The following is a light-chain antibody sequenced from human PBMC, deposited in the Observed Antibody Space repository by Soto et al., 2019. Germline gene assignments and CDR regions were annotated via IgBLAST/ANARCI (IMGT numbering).Light chain of an antibody. CDR2: DVS. Sequence: QSVLTQPASVSGSPGQSITISCTGTSSDVGGYNYVSWYQQHPGKAPKLMIYDVSNRPSGVSNRFSGSKSGNTASLTISGLQAEDEADYYCSSYTRRSPGWVFGTGTKVTVL. CDR3: SSYTRRSPGWV. V-gene: IGLV2-14*01. J-gene: IGLJ1*01. CDR1: SSDVGGYNY.